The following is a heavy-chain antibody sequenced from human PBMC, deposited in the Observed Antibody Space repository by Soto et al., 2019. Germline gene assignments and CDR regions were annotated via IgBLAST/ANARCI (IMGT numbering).Heavy chain of an antibody. J-gene: IGHJ4*02. V-gene: IGHV4-39*01. Sequence: QLQLQESGPGVVKPSETLSLTCTVSGGSISSSSYYWGWIRQPPGKGLEWIGSCYYSGSTYYNPSLKSRVPISVDTSENQLSLKLSSVTAADTAVYYCARQVVDGTVAGSGSFDSWGQGTLVTISS. CDR3: ARQVVDGTVAGSGSFDS. CDR1: GGSISSSSYY. CDR2: CYYSGST. D-gene: IGHD3-10*01.